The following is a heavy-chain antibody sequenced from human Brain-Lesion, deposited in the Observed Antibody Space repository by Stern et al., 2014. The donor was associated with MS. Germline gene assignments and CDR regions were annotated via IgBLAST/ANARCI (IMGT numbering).Heavy chain of an antibody. CDR3: ARVGGYRGYERYSLVDYYYGMDV. D-gene: IGHD5-12*01. V-gene: IGHV4-59*01. CDR2: IHYSGST. J-gene: IGHJ6*02. Sequence: QVQLVESDPGLVKPSETLSLTCTVSGGSFNHYYWSWVRQPPGKGLEWIGYIHYSGSTNYNPSLQSRVTISLDTSKNQFSLELSTVTTADTAVYFCARVGGYRGYERYSLVDYYYGMDVWGQGTTVAVSS. CDR1: GGSFNHYY.